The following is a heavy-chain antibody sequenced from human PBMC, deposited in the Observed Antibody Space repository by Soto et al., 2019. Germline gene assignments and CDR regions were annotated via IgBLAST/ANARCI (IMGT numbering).Heavy chain of an antibody. CDR2: MNPNSGNT. D-gene: IGHD3-22*01. V-gene: IGHV1-8*01. J-gene: IGHJ6*02. Sequence: AASVKVSCKASGYTFTSYDINWVRQATGQGLEWMGWMNPNSGNTGYAQKFQGRVTMTRNTSISTAYMELSSLRSEDTAVYYCARGPGHYDSTDMDVWGQGTTVTVSS. CDR1: GYTFTSYD. CDR3: ARGPGHYDSTDMDV.